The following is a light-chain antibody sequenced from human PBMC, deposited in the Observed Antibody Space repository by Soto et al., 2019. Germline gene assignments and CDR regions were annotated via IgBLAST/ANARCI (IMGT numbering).Light chain of an antibody. CDR1: SSNIGGNT. J-gene: IGLJ1*01. CDR2: ANS. V-gene: IGLV1-44*01. CDR3: AAWDDSLNGHV. Sequence: QPVLTQPPSASGTPGQRVTISCSGSSSNIGGNTVNWYQQLPGTAPKLLIYANSQRPSGVPDRFSGSKSGTSASLAISGLQSEDEADYYCAAWDDSLNGHVFGTGTKLTVL.